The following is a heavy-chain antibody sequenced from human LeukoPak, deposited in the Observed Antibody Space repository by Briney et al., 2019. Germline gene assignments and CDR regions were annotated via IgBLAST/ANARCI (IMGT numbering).Heavy chain of an antibody. J-gene: IGHJ6*02. CDR2: IYYSGST. V-gene: IGHV4-59*08. CDR3: ARHGGNSYYYYGMDV. Sequence: PETLSLTCTVSGGSISSYYWSWIRQPPGKGLEWIGYIYYSGSTNYNPSLKSRVTISVDTSKNQFSLKLSSVTAADTAVYYCARHGGNSYYYYGMDVWGQGTTVTVSS. CDR1: GGSISSYY. D-gene: IGHD4-23*01.